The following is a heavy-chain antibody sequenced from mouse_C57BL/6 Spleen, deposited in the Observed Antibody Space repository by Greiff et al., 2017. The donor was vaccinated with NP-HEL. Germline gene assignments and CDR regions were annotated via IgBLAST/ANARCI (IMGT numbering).Heavy chain of an antibody. CDR1: GFTFTSYA. CDR3: TRALRSFDY. CDR2: ISRGGDYT. V-gene: IGHV5-9-1*02. D-gene: IGHD1-1*01. Sequence: EVKLVESGDGLVKPGGSLKLSCAASGFTFTSYAMPWVRPTPEKRLEWVSYISRGGDYTYYADTVKGRFTISRDTSSNTLYLQMSSLKSEDTAMYYCTRALRSFDYWGQGTTLTVSS. J-gene: IGHJ2*01.